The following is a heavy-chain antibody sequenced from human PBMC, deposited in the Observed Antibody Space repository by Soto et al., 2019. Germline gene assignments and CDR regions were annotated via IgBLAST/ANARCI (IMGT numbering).Heavy chain of an antibody. D-gene: IGHD4-17*01. CDR2: IYYSGST. CDR1: GGSISSGGYY. V-gene: IGHV4-31*03. Sequence: SETLSLTCTVSGGSISSGGYYWSWIRQHPGKGLEWIGYIYYSGSTYYNPSLKSRVTISVDTSKNQFSLKLSSVTAADTAAYYCASRGDYGDYDGVGAFDIWGQGTMVTVSS. J-gene: IGHJ3*02. CDR3: ASRGDYGDYDGVGAFDI.